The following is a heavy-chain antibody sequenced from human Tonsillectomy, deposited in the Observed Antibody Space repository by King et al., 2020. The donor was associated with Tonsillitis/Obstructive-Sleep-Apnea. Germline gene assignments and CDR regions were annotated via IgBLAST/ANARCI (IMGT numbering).Heavy chain of an antibody. V-gene: IGHV3-30*04. J-gene: IGHJ4*02. CDR1: GFTFSTYA. CDR3: ARSDLYGAKEDFDY. CDR2: ISYDGSYK. D-gene: IGHD4-23*01. Sequence: VQLVESGGGVVQPGRSLRLSCAASGFTFSTYAMHWVRQAPGKGLEWVAVISYDGSYKYYADSVTGRFTISRDNSKNTLYLQINSLRAEDTAVYYCARSDLYGAKEDFDYGGQGTLVTVSS.